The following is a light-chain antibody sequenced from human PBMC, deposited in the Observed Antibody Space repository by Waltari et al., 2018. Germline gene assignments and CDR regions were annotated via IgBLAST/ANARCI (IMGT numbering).Light chain of an antibody. V-gene: IGLV1-44*01. CDR1: SSNVEGNA. J-gene: IGLJ3*02. Sequence: QSVLTQPPSASGTPGQRVTISCLGSSSNVEGNAVSWFQQLPGTAPKLLIYTNDQRPSRVPDRFSGSNSGTSASLAISGLQSEGEAVYYGAAWDDSLNVWLFGGGTKVTAL. CDR3: AAWDDSLNVWL. CDR2: TND.